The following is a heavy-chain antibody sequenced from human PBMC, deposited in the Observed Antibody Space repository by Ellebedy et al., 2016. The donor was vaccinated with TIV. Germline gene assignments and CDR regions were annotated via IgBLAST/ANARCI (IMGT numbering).Heavy chain of an antibody. D-gene: IGHD2-2*03. J-gene: IGHJ4*02. V-gene: IGHV3-30-3*01. Sequence: GGSLRLSCAASGFTFSSYVMHWVRQAPGKGLEWVAIISDDGSNKYYTDSVKGRFTISRDNSKNTLYLQMNSLRAEDTAVYFCARDIKSMDFDYWGQGTQVTVSS. CDR1: GFTFSSYV. CDR2: ISDDGSNK. CDR3: ARDIKSMDFDY.